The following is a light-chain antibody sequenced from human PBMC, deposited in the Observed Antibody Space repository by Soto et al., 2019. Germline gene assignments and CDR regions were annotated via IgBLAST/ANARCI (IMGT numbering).Light chain of an antibody. CDR1: QSVRSN. J-gene: IGKJ1*01. CDR2: GIS. V-gene: IGKV3-15*01. CDR3: QQYNNWPPT. Sequence: EIMMTQSPATLSVSPGERATLSCRASQSVRSNLAWYQQKPGQAPRLLIYGISTRATGIPIRLSGSGSGTEFTLTISSLQSGDFAVYYCQQYNNWPPTFGQGTKVDI.